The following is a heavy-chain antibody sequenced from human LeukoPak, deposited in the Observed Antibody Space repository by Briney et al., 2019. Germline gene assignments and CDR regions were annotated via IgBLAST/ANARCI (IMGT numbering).Heavy chain of an antibody. V-gene: IGHV1-18*01. Sequence: ASVRVSSKASVYTFTIAGISWVRHAPGQGREWRGWISAYNGNTNYTQKLQGRVTMTTDTSTSTAYMELRSLRSDDTAVYSCARGAVATIRANLFDPWGQGTLVTVSS. CDR3: ARGAVATIRANLFDP. CDR1: VYTFTIAG. D-gene: IGHD5-12*01. J-gene: IGHJ5*02. CDR2: ISAYNGNT.